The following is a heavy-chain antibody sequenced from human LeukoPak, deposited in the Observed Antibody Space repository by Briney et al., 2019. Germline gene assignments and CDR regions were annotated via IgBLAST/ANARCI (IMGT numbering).Heavy chain of an antibody. J-gene: IGHJ3*02. D-gene: IGHD3-22*01. CDR3: AREGLDTMIVVVIDAFDI. V-gene: IGHV3-30*02. CDR2: IRYDGSNK. CDR1: GFTFSNYG. Sequence: PGGSLRLSCAASGFTFSNYGIHWVRQAPGKGLKWVAFIRYDGSNKYYADSVKGRFTISRDNAKNSLYLQMNSLRAEDTAVYYCAREGLDTMIVVVIDAFDIWGQGTMVTVSS.